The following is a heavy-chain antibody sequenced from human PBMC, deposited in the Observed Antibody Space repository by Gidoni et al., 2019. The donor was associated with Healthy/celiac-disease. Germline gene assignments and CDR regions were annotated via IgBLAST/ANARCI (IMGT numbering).Heavy chain of an antibody. CDR1: GYTFTDYY. CDR3: ARGRDYYDSSGDAFDI. D-gene: IGHD3-22*01. V-gene: IGHV1-2*02. Sequence: QVQLVQSGAEVKKPGASVKVSCKASGYTFTDYYMHWVRQAPGQGLEWMAWINPNRGGTNYAQKFQGRVTMTRDTSITTAYMELSRLRSDDTAVYYCARGRDYYDSSGDAFDIWGQGTMVTVSS. J-gene: IGHJ3*02. CDR2: INPNRGGT.